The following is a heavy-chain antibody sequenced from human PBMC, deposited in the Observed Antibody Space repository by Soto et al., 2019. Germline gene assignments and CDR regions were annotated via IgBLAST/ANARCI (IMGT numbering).Heavy chain of an antibody. CDR1: DYTFSRYG. CDR3: ARASAYSTPWSFDN. Sequence: QVQLVQSGAEVKKPGASVRVSCKASDYTFSRYGISWVRQAPGQGLEWMGWISGFNGNTKESEKLQGRVTLTTDTAANTAHMELRGLRSDDTAVYYCARASAYSTPWSFDNWGQGTLVTVSS. J-gene: IGHJ4*02. V-gene: IGHV1-18*01. CDR2: ISGFNGNT. D-gene: IGHD6-13*01.